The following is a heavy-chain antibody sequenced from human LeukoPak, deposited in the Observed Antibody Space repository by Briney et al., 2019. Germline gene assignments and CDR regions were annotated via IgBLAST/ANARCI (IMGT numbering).Heavy chain of an antibody. CDR2: IYPGDSDT. CDR1: GYRFTGSW. J-gene: IGHJ4*02. Sequence: GESLKIRCKGSGYRFTGSWIGWVPQMPGKGLGGMGIIYPGDSDTRYRPSFQGQVTISVDKSISTAYLQWSSLKASDTAMYYCARRGYCSGGSCYSFDYWGPGTLVTVSS. D-gene: IGHD2-15*01. V-gene: IGHV5-51*01. CDR3: ARRGYCSGGSCYSFDY.